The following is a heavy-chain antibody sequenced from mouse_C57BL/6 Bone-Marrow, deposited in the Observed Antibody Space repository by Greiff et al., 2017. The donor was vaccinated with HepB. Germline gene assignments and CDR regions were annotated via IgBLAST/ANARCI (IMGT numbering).Heavy chain of an antibody. J-gene: IGHJ2*01. CDR3: ASLYGNYGY. CDR1: GFTFSSYA. D-gene: IGHD2-1*01. V-gene: IGHV5-4*03. CDR2: ISDGGSYT. Sequence: EVKLMESGGGLVKPGGSLKLSCAASGFTFSSYAMSWVRQTPEKRLEWVATISDGGSYTYYPDNVKGRFTISRDNAKNNLYLQMSHLKSEDTAMYYCASLYGNYGYWGQGTTLTVSS.